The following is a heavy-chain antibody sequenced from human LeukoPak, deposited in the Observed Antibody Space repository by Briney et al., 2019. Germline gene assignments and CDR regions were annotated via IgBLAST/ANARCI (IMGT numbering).Heavy chain of an antibody. CDR2: ISYSGTT. J-gene: IGHJ6*03. CDR1: GGSISSYY. Sequence: SETLSLTCTVSGGSISSYYWSWIRQPPGKGLGWIGYISYSGTTNYNPSLRSRVTISRDTSKNQFSLKLSSVTAADSAVYFCARHTYYYDSSGLYYYYYMDVWGKGTTVTVSS. V-gene: IGHV4-59*01. D-gene: IGHD3-22*01. CDR3: ARHTYYYDSSGLYYYYYMDV.